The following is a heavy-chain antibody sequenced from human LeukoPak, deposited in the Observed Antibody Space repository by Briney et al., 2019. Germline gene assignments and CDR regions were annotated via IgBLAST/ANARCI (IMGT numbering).Heavy chain of an antibody. D-gene: IGHD3-3*01. J-gene: IGHJ4*02. CDR2: INPNSGGT. Sequence: ASVKVSCKASGYTFTGYYMHWVRQAPGRGLEWMGWINPNSGGTNYAQKFQGRVTMTRDTSISTAYMELSRLRSDDTAVYYCARTRFSKFGYDFWNGYRHFDYWGQGTLVTVSS. CDR3: ARTRFSKFGYDFWNGYRHFDY. V-gene: IGHV1-2*02. CDR1: GYTFTGYY.